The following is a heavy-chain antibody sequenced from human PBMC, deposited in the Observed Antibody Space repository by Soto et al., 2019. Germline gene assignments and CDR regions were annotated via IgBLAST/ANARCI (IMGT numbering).Heavy chain of an antibody. Sequence: SETLSLTCTVSGGSISSYYWSWIRQPPGKGLEWIGYIYYSGSTNYNPSLKSRVTISVDTSKNQFSLKLSSVTAADTAVYYCAGTIAVAASNWFDPWGQGTLVTV. V-gene: IGHV4-59*08. CDR3: AGTIAVAASNWFDP. CDR1: GGSISSYY. J-gene: IGHJ5*02. CDR2: IYYSGST. D-gene: IGHD6-19*01.